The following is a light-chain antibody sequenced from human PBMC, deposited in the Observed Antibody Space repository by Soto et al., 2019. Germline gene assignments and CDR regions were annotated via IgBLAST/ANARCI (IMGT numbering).Light chain of an antibody. J-gene: IGKJ1*01. Sequence: DVVMTQSPLSLLFTPGQPASISCRASQSLVSSDGNTYLNWVQQRPGQSPRRLIYKVSIRNSGVPDRFSGSGSGTNFTLKISRVEAEDVAVYYWMQSTQRPKTVGQGTKVEIK. CDR2: KVS. CDR3: MQSTQRPKT. V-gene: IGKV2-30*01. CDR1: QSLVSSDGNTY.